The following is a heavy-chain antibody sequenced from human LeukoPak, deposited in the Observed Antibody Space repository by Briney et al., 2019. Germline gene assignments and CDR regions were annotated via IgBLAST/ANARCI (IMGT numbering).Heavy chain of an antibody. V-gene: IGHV4-28*01. CDR2: IYYSGST. J-gene: IGHJ3*02. D-gene: IGHD1-26*01. Sequence: SETLSLTCAVSGYSISSSNWWGWIRQPPGKGLEWIGYIYYSGSTYYNPSLKSRVTMSVDMSKNQFSLKLSSVTAVDTAVYYCARNQIVGAMNAFDIWGQGTMVTVSS. CDR1: GYSISSSNW. CDR3: ARNQIVGAMNAFDI.